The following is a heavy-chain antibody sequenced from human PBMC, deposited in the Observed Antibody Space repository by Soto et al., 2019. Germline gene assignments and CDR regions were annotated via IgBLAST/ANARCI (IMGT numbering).Heavy chain of an antibody. CDR3: ARQWRGHFDY. CDR2: IYYSGST. V-gene: IGHV4-59*08. Sequence: PSETLSLTCTVSGVSISSYYWSWIRQPPGKGLGWIGYIYYSGSTNYNPSLKSRVTISVDTSKNQFSLKLSSVTAADTAVYYCARQWRGHFDYWGQGTLVTVSS. D-gene: IGHD3-10*01. J-gene: IGHJ4*02. CDR1: GVSISSYY.